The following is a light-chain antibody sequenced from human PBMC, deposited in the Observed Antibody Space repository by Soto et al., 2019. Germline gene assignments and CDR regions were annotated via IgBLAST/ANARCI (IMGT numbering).Light chain of an antibody. Sequence: DIQMTQSPSTLSASVGDRVTITCRASQSISSWLAWYQQKPGKAPKLLIYDASSLESGVPSRFSGSGSGTEFTLTISSLQPDDFATYYCHSKTFGQGTKVDI. CDR2: DAS. V-gene: IGKV1-5*01. J-gene: IGKJ1*01. CDR1: QSISSW. CDR3: HSKT.